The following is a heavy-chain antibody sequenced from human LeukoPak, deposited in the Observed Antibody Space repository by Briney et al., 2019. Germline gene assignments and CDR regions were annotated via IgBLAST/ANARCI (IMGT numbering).Heavy chain of an antibody. Sequence: PGGSLRLSCAASGFTFSSYSMNWVRQAPGKGLEWVSSISSSTSYIYYADSVKGRFTISRDNAKNSLYLQMNSLRAEDTAVYYCVRAAAVLEAPNYFYYYGMDVWGQGTTATVSS. CDR3: VRAAAVLEAPNYFYYYGMDV. J-gene: IGHJ6*02. CDR1: GFTFSSYS. CDR2: ISSSTSYI. D-gene: IGHD6-13*01. V-gene: IGHV3-21*01.